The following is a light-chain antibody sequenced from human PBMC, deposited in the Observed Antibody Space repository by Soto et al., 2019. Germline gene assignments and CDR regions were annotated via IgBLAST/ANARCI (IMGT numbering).Light chain of an antibody. V-gene: IGLV2-14*01. CDR3: SPFTSSRTYV. CDR1: SSDVGGYNL. J-gene: IGLJ1*01. CDR2: EVN. Sequence: QSALTQPASVSGSPGQSITISCTGTSSDVGGYNLVSWYQQHPAKAPKLMIYEVNNRPSGVSNRFSGSKSGNTASLIISGLQAEDEADYYCSPFTSSRTYVFGAGTKLTVL.